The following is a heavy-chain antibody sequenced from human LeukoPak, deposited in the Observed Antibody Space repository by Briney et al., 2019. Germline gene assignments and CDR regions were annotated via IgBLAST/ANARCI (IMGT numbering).Heavy chain of an antibody. CDR3: ASGAARAYYFDY. CDR2: INTDGSST. CDR1: GFTFSSYW. Sequence: GGSLRLSCAASGFTFSSYWMHWVRQAPGKGLVWVSRINTDGSSTSYADSVKGRFTISRDNAKNTLYLQMNSLRAEDTAVYYCASGAARAYYFDYWGQGTLVTVSS. J-gene: IGHJ4*02. V-gene: IGHV3-74*01. D-gene: IGHD1-26*01.